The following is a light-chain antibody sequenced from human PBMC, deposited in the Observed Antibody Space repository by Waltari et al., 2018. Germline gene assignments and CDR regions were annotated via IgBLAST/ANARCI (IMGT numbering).Light chain of an antibody. V-gene: IGKV3-11*01. CDR3: QPRSNWPPVT. Sequence: EIVLTQSPATLSLSPGERATLSCRASQSVSSALAWYQQKPGQAPRLLIYAASNRATGIPARFSGSRSGTDFTLTISSLEPEDFAVYYCQPRSNWPPVTFGGGTKVEIK. CDR1: QSVSSA. CDR2: AAS. J-gene: IGKJ4*01.